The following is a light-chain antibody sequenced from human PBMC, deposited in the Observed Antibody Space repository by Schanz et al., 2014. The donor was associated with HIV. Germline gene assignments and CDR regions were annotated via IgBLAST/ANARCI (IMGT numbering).Light chain of an antibody. V-gene: IGLV1-47*02. CDR3: ASWDDSLNTYV. CDR2: GDK. Sequence: QSVLTQPPSASGTPGQRVTISCSGSSSNIGSNYVYWYQQLPGTAPKLLIFGDKNRPSGVPDRFSGSKSGTSASLAISGLRSEDEGDYFCASWDDSLNTYVFGTGTKLPVL. CDR1: SSNIGSNY. J-gene: IGLJ1*01.